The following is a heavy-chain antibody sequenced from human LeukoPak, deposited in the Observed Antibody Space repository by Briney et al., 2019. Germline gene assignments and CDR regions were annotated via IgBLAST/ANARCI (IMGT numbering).Heavy chain of an antibody. V-gene: IGHV4-59*01. J-gene: IGHJ5*02. CDR3: ARKRWFDP. CDR1: GGSISSYY. CDR2: INYSGST. Sequence: SETLSLTCTVPGGSISSYYWSWIRQPPGKGLEWIGYINYSGSTTYNPTLKSRVTISLDMSKNQFSLKLSSVTAADTAVYYCARKRWFDPWGQGTLVTVSS.